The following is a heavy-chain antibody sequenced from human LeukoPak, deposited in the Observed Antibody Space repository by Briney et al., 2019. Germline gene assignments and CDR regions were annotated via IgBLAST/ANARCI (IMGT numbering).Heavy chain of an antibody. CDR1: GYTFTAYY. CDR2: INPNSGGT. Sequence: ASVKVSCKASGYTFTAYYIHWVRQAPGQGLEWMGLINPNSGGTNYAQKFQGRVTMTRDTSISTAYMELSKLTSDDTAVYYCARDKGTLGGDSWGAGTLVTVSS. J-gene: IGHJ4*02. D-gene: IGHD3-16*01. V-gene: IGHV1-2*02. CDR3: ARDKGTLGGDS.